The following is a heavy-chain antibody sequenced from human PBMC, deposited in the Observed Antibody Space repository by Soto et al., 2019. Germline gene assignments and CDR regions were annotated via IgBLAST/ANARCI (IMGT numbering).Heavy chain of an antibody. Sequence: GASVKVSCKASGYTFTGYYMHWVRQAPGQRLEWVGWINAGNGNTKYPQKFQGRVTITRDTSASTAYMELSSLRSEDTAVYYCARSGSIAARPEDYWGQGTLVTVSS. J-gene: IGHJ4*02. CDR2: INAGNGNT. V-gene: IGHV1-3*01. CDR1: GYTFTGYY. CDR3: ARSGSIAARPEDY. D-gene: IGHD6-6*01.